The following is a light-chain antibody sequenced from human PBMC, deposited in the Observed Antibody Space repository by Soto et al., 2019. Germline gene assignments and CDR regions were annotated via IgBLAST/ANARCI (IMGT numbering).Light chain of an antibody. J-gene: IGLJ2*01. Sequence: QAVVTQEPSLTVSPGGTVTLTCGSSDGPVTSNHYPYWYQQRPGQVPRTLIYDTTNRQSWAPARFSGSLVGVEAALTLSGAQPEDEADYYCLLAYSGGRVFGGGTKLTVL. CDR2: DTT. CDR3: LLAYSGGRV. CDR1: DGPVTSNHY. V-gene: IGLV7-46*01.